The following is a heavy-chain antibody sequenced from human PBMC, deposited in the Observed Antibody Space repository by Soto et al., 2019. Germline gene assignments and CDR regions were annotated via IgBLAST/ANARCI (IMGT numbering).Heavy chain of an antibody. Sequence: GGSLSLSCAASGFTFSNVWMSWVRQAPGKGLEWVGRVKSKSDGATTDYAAPVKGRFTVSRDDSQNTLSLQMDSLKIEDTAVYFCTTAAGGMWGADYWGQGTPVTVSS. D-gene: IGHD1-26*01. CDR3: TTAAGGMWGADY. CDR1: GFTFSNVW. CDR2: VKSKSDGATT. V-gene: IGHV3-15*01. J-gene: IGHJ4*02.